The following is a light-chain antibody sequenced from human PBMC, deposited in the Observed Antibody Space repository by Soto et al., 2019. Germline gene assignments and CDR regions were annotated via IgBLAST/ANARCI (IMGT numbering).Light chain of an antibody. Sequence: QSVLTQPPSVSGSPGQSVTISCTGTSTDFVSYNRVSWYQQPPGTAPKLIIYVVSGRPSGVPDRFSGSKSGNAASLTISGLQAEDEADYYCSSFTTSHTYIFGTGTKVTV. V-gene: IGLV2-18*02. CDR1: STDFVSYNR. CDR3: SSFTTSHTYI. J-gene: IGLJ1*01. CDR2: VVS.